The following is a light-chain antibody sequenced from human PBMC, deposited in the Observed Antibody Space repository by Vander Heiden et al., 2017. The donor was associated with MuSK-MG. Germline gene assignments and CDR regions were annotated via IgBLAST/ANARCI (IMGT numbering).Light chain of an antibody. CDR1: QNVGSY. J-gene: IGKJ4*01. CDR2: DAS. CDR3: QQRSNWPRLT. Sequence: EIVLTQSPATLSLSPGERATLSCRASQNVGSYLAWYQQKPGQAPRLLIYDASNRATGIPGRFSGSGYVTDFTLTISRLEPEDFAVYYCQQRSNWPRLTFGGGTKVEIK. V-gene: IGKV3-11*01.